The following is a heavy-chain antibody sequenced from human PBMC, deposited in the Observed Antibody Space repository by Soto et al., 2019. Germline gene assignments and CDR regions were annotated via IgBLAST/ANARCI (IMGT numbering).Heavy chain of an antibody. J-gene: IGHJ2*01. CDR3: ARHSSSWYVGWYFDL. V-gene: IGHV4-39*01. CDR1: GGSISSSSYY. Sequence: SETLSLTCTVSGGSISSSSYYWGWIRQPPGKGLEWIGSMDYSGSTYYNPSLKSRVTISVDTSKNQFSLKLSSVTATDTAVYYCARHSSSWYVGWYFDLWGRGTLVT. CDR2: MDYSGST. D-gene: IGHD6-13*01.